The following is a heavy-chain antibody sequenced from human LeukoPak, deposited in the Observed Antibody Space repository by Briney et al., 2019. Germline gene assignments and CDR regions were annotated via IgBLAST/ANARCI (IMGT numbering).Heavy chain of an antibody. CDR2: INPSGGST. CDR1: GYTFTSYY. D-gene: IGHD3-9*01. Sequence: ASVKVSCKASGYTFTSYYMHWVRQAPGQGLEWMGIINPSGGSTSYAQKFQGRVTMTRDTSTSTVYMELSSLRSEDTAVYYCARDASSPYFDWLLGYFDYWGQGTLVTVSS. CDR3: ARDASSPYFDWLLGYFDY. V-gene: IGHV1-46*01. J-gene: IGHJ4*02.